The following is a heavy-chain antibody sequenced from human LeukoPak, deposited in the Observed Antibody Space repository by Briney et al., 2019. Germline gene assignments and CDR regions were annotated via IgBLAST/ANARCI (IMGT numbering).Heavy chain of an antibody. J-gene: IGHJ5*02. D-gene: IGHD6-13*01. V-gene: IGHV4-39*01. CDR2: IYYSGST. Sequence: SETLSLTCTVSGGSISSSSYYWGWIRQPPGKGLEWIGSIYYSGSTYYNPSLKSRVTISVDTSKNQFSLKLSSVTAADTAVYYCARLKVRIAAAVALSWFDPWGQGTLVTVSS. CDR1: GGSISSSSYY. CDR3: ARLKVRIAAAVALSWFDP.